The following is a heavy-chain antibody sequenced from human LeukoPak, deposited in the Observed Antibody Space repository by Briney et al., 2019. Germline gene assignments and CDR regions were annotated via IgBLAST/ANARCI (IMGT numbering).Heavy chain of an antibody. CDR1: GFTFSSYS. CDR3: ASSVGYSGYERKIYYYYYGMDV. V-gene: IGHV3-21*01. D-gene: IGHD5-12*01. Sequence: GGSLRLSCAASGFTFSSYSMNWVRQAPGKGLEWVSSISSSSSYIYYADSVKGRFTISRDNAKNSLYLQTNSLRAEDTAVYYCASSVGYSGYERKIYYYYYGMDVWGQGTTVTVSS. CDR2: ISSSSSYI. J-gene: IGHJ6*02.